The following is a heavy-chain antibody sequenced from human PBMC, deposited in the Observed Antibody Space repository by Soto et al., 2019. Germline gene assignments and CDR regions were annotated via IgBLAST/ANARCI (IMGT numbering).Heavy chain of an antibody. CDR3: VMVDNYVTPTPQDV. CDR1: GYIFVNYG. V-gene: IGHV1-18*01. CDR2: ISTYTGNT. D-gene: IGHD3-16*01. Sequence: QVQLVQSGDEVKKPGASVKVSCKASGYIFVNYGIAWVRQAPGQGLEWMGWISTYTGNTHSATQVQGRLTMTTDTSASTAYMDLGSLTPDDTAVYYCVMVDNYVTPTPQDVWGEGTPVIVSS. J-gene: IGHJ6*04.